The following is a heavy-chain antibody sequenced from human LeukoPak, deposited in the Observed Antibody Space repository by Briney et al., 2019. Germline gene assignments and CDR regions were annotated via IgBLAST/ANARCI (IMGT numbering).Heavy chain of an antibody. CDR2: IYPGDSDT. V-gene: IGHV5-51*01. D-gene: IGHD5-18*01. Sequence: GASPQISCKGSGYSFTSYWIGWVRQMPGKGLEWMGIIYPGDSDTRCSPSFQGLVTISADKSISTAYLQLSILKASDTAMYYCARRSAMVDYYYMDVWGKGTTVSVSS. CDR1: GYSFTSYW. CDR3: ARRSAMVDYYYMDV. J-gene: IGHJ6*03.